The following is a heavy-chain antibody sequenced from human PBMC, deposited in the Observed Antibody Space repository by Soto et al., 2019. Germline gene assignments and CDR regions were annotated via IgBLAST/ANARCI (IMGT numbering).Heavy chain of an antibody. J-gene: IGHJ4*02. Sequence: SVKVSCKASGGTFSSYAISWVRQAPGQGLEWMGGIIPIFGTANYAQKFQGRVTITADESTSTAYMELSSLRSEDTAVYYCATSNYYDSSGYYRLWDYWGQGTLVTVSS. D-gene: IGHD3-22*01. CDR2: IIPIFGTA. V-gene: IGHV1-69*13. CDR3: ATSNYYDSSGYYRLWDY. CDR1: GGTFSSYA.